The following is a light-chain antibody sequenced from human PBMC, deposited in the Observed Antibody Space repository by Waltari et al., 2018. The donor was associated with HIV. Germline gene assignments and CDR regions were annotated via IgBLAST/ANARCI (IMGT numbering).Light chain of an antibody. CDR3: ATWDDSLNAWV. CDR1: SSNIGSNT. V-gene: IGLV1-44*01. J-gene: IGLJ3*02. Sequence: QSVLNQSPSASGTPGQRVIISCSGSSSNIGSNTVNWYQQFPGTAPKLLIYSYGQRPSGVPERFSGSKSATSASLAISGLRSEEEADYYCATWDDSLNAWVFGGGTKLTVL. CDR2: SYG.